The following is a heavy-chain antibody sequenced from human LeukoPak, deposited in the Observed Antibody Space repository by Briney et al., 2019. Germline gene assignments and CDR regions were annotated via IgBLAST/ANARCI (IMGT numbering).Heavy chain of an antibody. Sequence: QPGGSLRLSCAASGFTFSSYWMHWVRKAPRKGLVWVSRINSDGSSTSYADSVKGRFTISRDNAKNTLYLQMKSLRAEDTAVYYCARVAVVVVPAAGGSFNWFDPWGQGTLVTVSS. CDR1: GFTFSSYW. J-gene: IGHJ5*02. V-gene: IGHV3-74*01. CDR2: INSDGSST. D-gene: IGHD2-2*01. CDR3: ARVAVVVVPAAGGSFNWFDP.